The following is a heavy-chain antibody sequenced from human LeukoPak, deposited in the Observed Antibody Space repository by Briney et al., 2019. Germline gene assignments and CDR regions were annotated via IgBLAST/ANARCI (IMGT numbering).Heavy chain of an antibody. CDR1: GFTFSTYW. CDR2: INGDGSRT. Sequence: GGSLILSCAASGFTFSTYWMHWVRQAPGEGLVWVSRINGDGSRTTYVDSVKGRFTISRDNAKNTLYLQMNSLRAEDTAVYYCARGQSQQMVNWFDPWGQGTLVTVSS. CDR3: ARGQSQQMVNWFDP. V-gene: IGHV3-74*03. D-gene: IGHD6-13*01. J-gene: IGHJ5*02.